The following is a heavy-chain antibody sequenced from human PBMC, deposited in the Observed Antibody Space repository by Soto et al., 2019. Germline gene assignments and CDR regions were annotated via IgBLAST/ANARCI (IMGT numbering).Heavy chain of an antibody. CDR3: VRGRSRWLQLLTPAAFDI. J-gene: IGHJ3*02. D-gene: IGHD5-12*01. V-gene: IGHV4-4*02. CDR2: IYHSGST. CDR1: GGSISSSNW. Sequence: QVQLQESGPGLVKPSGTLSLTCAVSGGSISSSNWWSWVRQPPGKGLEWIGEIYHSGSTNYNPSLKSRVTISVDKSKNQFSLKLSSVTAADTAVYYCVRGRSRWLQLLTPAAFDIWGQGTMVTVSS.